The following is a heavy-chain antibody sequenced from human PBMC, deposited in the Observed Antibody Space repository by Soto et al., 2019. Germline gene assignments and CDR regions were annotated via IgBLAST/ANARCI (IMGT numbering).Heavy chain of an antibody. CDR2: ISAYKGNT. D-gene: IGHD2-2*01. Sequence: QVQLVQSGAEVKKPGASVKVSCKASGYTFTSYGISWVRQAPGQGLEWMGWISAYKGNTNYAQKLQGRVTMTTDTSSSTAYMELRSLRSDETAVYYCARGGAPGGDCSSTSCLGPYGMDVWGQGTTVTVSS. CDR1: GYTFTSYG. J-gene: IGHJ6*02. CDR3: ARGGAPGGDCSSTSCLGPYGMDV. V-gene: IGHV1-18*04.